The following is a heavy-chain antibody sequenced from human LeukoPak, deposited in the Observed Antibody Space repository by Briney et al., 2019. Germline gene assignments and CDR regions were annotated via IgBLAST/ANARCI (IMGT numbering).Heavy chain of an antibody. CDR3: ARDFFPIVDSSWYEIGY. D-gene: IGHD6-13*01. Sequence: GGSLRLSCAASGFTFTTYVMGWVRQAPGTGLEWVSSISGTSVNIEYADSVKGRFTISRDNSKNTLYLQMDSLRSEDTAVYYCARDFFPIVDSSWYEIGYWGQGTLVTVSS. CDR2: ISGTSVNI. J-gene: IGHJ4*02. V-gene: IGHV3-23*01. CDR1: GFTFTTYV.